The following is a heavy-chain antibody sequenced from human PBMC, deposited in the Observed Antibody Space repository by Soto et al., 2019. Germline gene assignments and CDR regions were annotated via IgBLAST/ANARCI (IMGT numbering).Heavy chain of an antibody. V-gene: IGHV1-3*01. Sequence: QVQLVQSGAEVKKPGASVKVSCKASGYTFTSYAMHWVRQAPGQRLEWMGWITAGNGNTKYSQKFQGRGTITRDTAASEACTELSSLRSEDTPVYYWARDCSPASPRDYWGQGTLVTVPS. CDR3: ARDCSPASPRDY. CDR1: GYTFTSYA. CDR2: ITAGNGNT. D-gene: IGHD2-15*01. J-gene: IGHJ4*02.